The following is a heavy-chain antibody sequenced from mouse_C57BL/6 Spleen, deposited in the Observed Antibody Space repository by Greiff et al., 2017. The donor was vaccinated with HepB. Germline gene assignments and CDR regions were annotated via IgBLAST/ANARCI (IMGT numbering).Heavy chain of an antibody. V-gene: IGHV1-85*01. J-gene: IGHJ1*03. CDR1: GYTFTSYD. D-gene: IGHD4-1*01. CDR3: ARRELTGTGYFDV. Sequence: QVQLQQSGPELVKPGASVKLSCKASGYTFTSYDINWVKQRPGQGLEWIGWIYPRDGSTKCNEKFKGKATLTVDTSSSTAYMELHSLTSEDSAVYFCARRELTGTGYFDVWGTGTTVTVSS. CDR2: IYPRDGST.